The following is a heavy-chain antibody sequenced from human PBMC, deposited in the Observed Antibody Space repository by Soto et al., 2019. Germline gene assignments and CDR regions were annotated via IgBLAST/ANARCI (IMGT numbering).Heavy chain of an antibody. J-gene: IGHJ3*02. CDR1: GFTLSSRW. CDR3: AREGVADSDAFDI. CDR2: IKTDGSIT. V-gene: IGHV3-74*01. D-gene: IGHD6-19*01. Sequence: PGGSLRLSCEVSGFTLSSRWMHWVRQTPGRGLVWVSRIKTDGSITNYADSVKSRFTISRDNAKNTLYLQMNSLRAEDTAVYYWAREGVADSDAFDIWGQGAMVTVSS.